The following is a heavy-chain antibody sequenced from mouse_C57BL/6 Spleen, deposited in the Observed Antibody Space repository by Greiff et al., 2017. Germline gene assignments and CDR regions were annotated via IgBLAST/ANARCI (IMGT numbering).Heavy chain of an antibody. Sequence: QVQLQQSGPELVKPGASVKLSCKASGYTFTSYDLNWVKQRPGQGLEWIGWIYPRDGSTKYNEQFKGKATLFVDTSASTAYMELHSLTSEDSAVYVCAMGTTGDLAYWGQGTLVTFSA. D-gene: IGHD2-13*01. J-gene: IGHJ3*01. V-gene: IGHV1-85*01. CDR1: GYTFTSYD. CDR3: AMGTTGDLAY. CDR2: IYPRDGST.